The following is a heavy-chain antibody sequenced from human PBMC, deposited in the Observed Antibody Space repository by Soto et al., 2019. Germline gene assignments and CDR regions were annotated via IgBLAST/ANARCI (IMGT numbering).Heavy chain of an antibody. D-gene: IGHD2-2*01. CDR2: IYTAGGT. CDR3: ARALPVAKGGFDP. J-gene: IGHJ5*02. Sequence: GESLKISCAASGFTVSNTYMTWVRQPPGKGLECVSVIYTAGGTNYADSVKGRFIISRDNSKNTLYPQMNSLRAEDTAVYYCARALPVAKGGFDPWGQGTLVTVSS. CDR1: GFTVSNTY. V-gene: IGHV3-53*01.